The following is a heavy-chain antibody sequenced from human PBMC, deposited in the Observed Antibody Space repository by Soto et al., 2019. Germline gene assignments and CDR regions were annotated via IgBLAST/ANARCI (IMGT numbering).Heavy chain of an antibody. Sequence: PGGSLRLSCAASGFIFSSYSMNWVRQAPGKGLEWIAYITSSSNTNHADSVKGRFTISRDNAKNSLYLQMNSLRDEDTAVYYCVTDWYGYKTGGYWGQGTLVTVSS. CDR3: VTDWYGYKTGGY. V-gene: IGHV3-48*02. D-gene: IGHD6-13*01. CDR2: ITSSSNT. J-gene: IGHJ4*02. CDR1: GFIFSSYS.